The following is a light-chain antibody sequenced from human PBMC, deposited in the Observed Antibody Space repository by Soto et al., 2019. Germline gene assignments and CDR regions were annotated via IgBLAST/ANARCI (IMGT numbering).Light chain of an antibody. CDR3: QQRSNRTWT. J-gene: IGKJ1*01. CDR1: QNIGSF. Sequence: EIVLTQSPATLSLSPGERGTLSCRASQNIGSFLNWYQQKPGQAPRLLIYDAYNTATGIPARFSGSGSGTDFTLTISSLEPEDFARYYCQQRSNRTWTFGQGTQVEIK. V-gene: IGKV3-11*01. CDR2: DAY.